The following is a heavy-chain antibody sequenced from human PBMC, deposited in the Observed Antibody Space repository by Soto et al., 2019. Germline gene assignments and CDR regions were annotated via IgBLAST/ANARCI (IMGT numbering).Heavy chain of an antibody. CDR2: IVVGSGNT. Sequence: GASVKVSCKASGFTFTSSAVQWVRQARGQRLEWIGWIVVGSGNTNYAQKFQERVTITRDMSTSTAYMELSSLRSEDTAVYYCAAEQHILTGYYYFDYWGQGTLVTVSS. J-gene: IGHJ4*02. D-gene: IGHD3-9*01. CDR3: AAEQHILTGYYYFDY. V-gene: IGHV1-58*01. CDR1: GFTFTSSA.